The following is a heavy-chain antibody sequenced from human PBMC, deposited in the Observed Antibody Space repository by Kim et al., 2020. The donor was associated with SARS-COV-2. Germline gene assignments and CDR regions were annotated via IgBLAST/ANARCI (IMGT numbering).Heavy chain of an antibody. Sequence: ASVKVSCKTSGYTFTTYSIHWVRQAPGQSLEWMAWINTGNGNTGYSQKLQDRVTLTTDTSTSTAYMELSSLMSEDTAVYYCARGGSGHSLDVWGQGTTVTVSS. D-gene: IGHD6-25*01. J-gene: IGHJ6*02. V-gene: IGHV1-3*04. CDR2: INTGNGNT. CDR1: GYTFTTYS. CDR3: ARGGSGHSLDV.